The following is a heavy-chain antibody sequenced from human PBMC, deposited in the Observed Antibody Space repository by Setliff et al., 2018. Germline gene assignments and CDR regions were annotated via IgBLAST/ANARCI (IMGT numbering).Heavy chain of an antibody. Sequence: GESLKISCAASGFTFSRYWMSWVRQAPGKGLEWVANIKQDGSEKYYVDSVKGRFTISRDNAKNSLYLQMNSLRAEDTAVYYCARATIFGVAPYYYYYYGMDVWGQGTTVTSP. J-gene: IGHJ6*02. CDR3: ARATIFGVAPYYYYYYGMDV. V-gene: IGHV3-7*01. D-gene: IGHD3-3*01. CDR1: GFTFSRYW. CDR2: IKQDGSEK.